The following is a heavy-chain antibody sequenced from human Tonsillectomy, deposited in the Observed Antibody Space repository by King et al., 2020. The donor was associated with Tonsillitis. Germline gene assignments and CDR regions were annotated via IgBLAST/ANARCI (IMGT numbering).Heavy chain of an antibody. CDR3: ARREVDYSSGWPTTDY. CDR1: GGSISSYY. D-gene: IGHD6-19*01. Sequence: VQLQESGPGLVKPSETLSLTCTVSGGSISSYYCSWIRQPPGKGLEWIGYIYYSGSTNYNPSLKSRVTISVDTSKNQFSLKLSSVTAADTAVYYCARREVDYSSGWPTTDYWGQGTLVTVSS. CDR2: IYYSGST. J-gene: IGHJ4*02. V-gene: IGHV4-59*08.